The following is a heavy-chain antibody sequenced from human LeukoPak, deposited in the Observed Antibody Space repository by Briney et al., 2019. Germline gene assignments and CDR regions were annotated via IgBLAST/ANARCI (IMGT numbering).Heavy chain of an antibody. CDR2: INPGYDTT. CDR3: AKDHIVHYDFWSGVNWFDP. CDR1: GYSFTSYF. V-gene: IGHV1-46*01. Sequence: ASVKVSCKAFGYSFTSYFLHWVRQAPGQGLEWMGIINPGYDTTAYAQKFQGRVTMTRDTSTSTVYMEVISLRAEDTAVYYCAKDHIVHYDFWSGVNWFDPWGQGTLVTVSS. J-gene: IGHJ5*02. D-gene: IGHD3-3*01.